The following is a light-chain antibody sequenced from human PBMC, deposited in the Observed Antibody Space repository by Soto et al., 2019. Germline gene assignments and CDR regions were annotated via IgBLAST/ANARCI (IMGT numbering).Light chain of an antibody. CDR1: HSVNSNS. CDR3: QQYGGSPPYT. CDR2: GAS. J-gene: IGKJ2*01. Sequence: VLTQSPGTLSLSPGARATLACRASHSVNSNSLVWSQPRPGQAPRLLISGASTRAAGLPDRFSGSWSGTDVTHTSNRLEPEDFAVYDCQQYGGSPPYTFGKGTKLESK. V-gene: IGKV3-20*01.